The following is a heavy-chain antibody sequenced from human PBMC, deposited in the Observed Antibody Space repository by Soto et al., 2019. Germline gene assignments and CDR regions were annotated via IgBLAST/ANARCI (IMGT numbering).Heavy chain of an antibody. J-gene: IGHJ4*02. CDR2: ITIYYGDT. Sequence: QVQLVQSGAEVKKPGTSVTVSCKASGYTFRNYGITWVRQAPGQGLEWMAWITIYYGDTKTAQKYQGRVTVTADTSKSTAYMELRSLRSDDTAVYYCARGDGDTLDYWGQGTLVSVSS. CDR3: ARGDGDTLDY. V-gene: IGHV1-18*01. D-gene: IGHD2-21*02. CDR1: GYTFRNYG.